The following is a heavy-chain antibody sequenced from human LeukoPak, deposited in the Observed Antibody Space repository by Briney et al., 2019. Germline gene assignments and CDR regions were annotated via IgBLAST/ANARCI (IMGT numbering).Heavy chain of an antibody. CDR2: ISSNGGST. V-gene: IGHV3-64*01. CDR3: ARGGMIAAAGTGDY. CDR1: GFTFSSYA. J-gene: IGHJ4*02. D-gene: IGHD6-13*01. Sequence: GGSLRLSCAASGFTFSSYAMHWVRQAPGKGLEYVSAISSNGGSTYYANSVKGRFTISRDNSKNTLYLQMGSLRAEDMAVYYCARGGMIAAAGTGDYWGQGTLVTVSS.